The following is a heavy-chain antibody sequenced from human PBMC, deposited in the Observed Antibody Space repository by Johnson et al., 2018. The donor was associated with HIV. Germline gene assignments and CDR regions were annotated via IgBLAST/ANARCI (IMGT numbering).Heavy chain of an antibody. CDR2: ISYDGSNK. CDR1: GFTFSRYA. CDR3: ARLPSGYSRDAFHI. J-gene: IGHJ3*02. V-gene: IGHV3-30*04. Sequence: QVQLVESGGGVVQPGRSLRLSCAASGFTFSRYAMHWVRQAPVKGLEWVAVISYDGSNKYYADSVKARFTISRDNTKNSVYLQMHSLRAEDTAFYYCARLPSGYSRDAFHIWGQGTMVTVSS. D-gene: IGHD5-18*01.